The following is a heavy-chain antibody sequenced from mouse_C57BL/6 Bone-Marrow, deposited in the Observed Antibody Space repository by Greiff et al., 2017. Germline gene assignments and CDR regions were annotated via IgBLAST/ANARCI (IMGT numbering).Heavy chain of an antibody. V-gene: IGHV3-6*01. CDR2: ISYDGSN. CDR1: GYSITSGYY. Sequence: DVHLVESGPGLVKPSQSLSLTCSVTGYSITSGYYWNWIRQFPGNKLEWMGYISYDGSNNYNPSLKNRISITRDTSKNQFFLKLNSVTTEDTATYYCARDIQWLLRNYFDYWGQGTTLTVSS. CDR3: ARDIQWLLRNYFDY. J-gene: IGHJ2*01. D-gene: IGHD2-3*01.